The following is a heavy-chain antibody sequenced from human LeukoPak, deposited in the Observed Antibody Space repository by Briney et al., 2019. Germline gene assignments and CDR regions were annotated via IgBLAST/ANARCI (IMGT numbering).Heavy chain of an antibody. Sequence: ASVKVSCKASGYTFTSYGISWVRQAPGQGLEWMGWISAHNGNTNYAQKLQGRVTMTTDTSTSTAYMELRSLRSDDTAVYYCARAPLWFGELYAFDIWGQETMVTVSS. CDR3: ARAPLWFGELYAFDI. J-gene: IGHJ3*02. CDR2: ISAHNGNT. CDR1: GYTFTSYG. V-gene: IGHV1-18*04. D-gene: IGHD3-10*01.